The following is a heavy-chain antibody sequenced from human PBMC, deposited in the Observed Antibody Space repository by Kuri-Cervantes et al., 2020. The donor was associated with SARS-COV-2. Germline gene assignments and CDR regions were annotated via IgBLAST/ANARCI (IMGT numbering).Heavy chain of an antibody. CDR3: ARDNSGYYQDAEYFQH. CDR1: GFTFSSYP. V-gene: IGHV3-23*01. D-gene: IGHD3-22*01. CDR2: ISGGGGST. J-gene: IGHJ1*01. Sequence: GGSLRLSCATSGFTFSSYPMSWVRQAPGKGLDWVSTISGGGGSTYYADSVKGRFTISRDNSKNTLSLQMNSLRAEDTAVYYCARDNSGYYQDAEYFQHWGQGTLVTGSS.